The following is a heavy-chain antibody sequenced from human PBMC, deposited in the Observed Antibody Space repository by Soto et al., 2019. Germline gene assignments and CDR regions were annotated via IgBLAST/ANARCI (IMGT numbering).Heavy chain of an antibody. Sequence: SVKVSCKASGGTFSSYAISCVRQAPGQGLEWMGGIIPIFDTADYAQKFQGRVTITADESTNTAYMELSSLRSEDTAVYYCAGHSSGVPGYYYGMDVWGQGTTVTVSS. CDR2: IIPIFDTA. CDR3: AGHSSGVPGYYYGMDV. D-gene: IGHD3-22*01. V-gene: IGHV1-69*13. CDR1: GGTFSSYA. J-gene: IGHJ6*02.